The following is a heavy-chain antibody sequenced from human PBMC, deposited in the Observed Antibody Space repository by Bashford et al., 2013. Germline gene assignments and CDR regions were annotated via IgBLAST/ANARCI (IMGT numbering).Heavy chain of an antibody. V-gene: IGHV3-48*01. Sequence: GGSLRLSCAASGFTFSSYSMNWVRQAPGKGLEWVSSISSSSSTIYYADSVKGRFTISRDNAKNSLYLQMNSLRAEDTAVYYCARAPGETVLSGGFVYSYYYYGMDVWGQGTTVTVSS. CDR2: ISSSSSTI. CDR1: GFTFSSYS. D-gene: IGHD3-16*01. J-gene: IGHJ6*02. CDR3: ARAPGETVLSGGFVYSYYYYGMDV.